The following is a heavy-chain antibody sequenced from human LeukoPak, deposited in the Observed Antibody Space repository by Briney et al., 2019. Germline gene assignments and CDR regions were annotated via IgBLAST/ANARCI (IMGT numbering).Heavy chain of an antibody. J-gene: IGHJ6*04. CDR3: AGQRDPGSDYYYGMDV. D-gene: IGHD6-6*01. CDR2: IYPGDSDT. Sequence: GESLKISCKGSGYSFTSYWVGWVRQMPGKGLEWMGIIYPGDSDTRYSPSFQGQVTISADKSISTAYLQWSSLKASDTAMYYCAGQRDPGSDYYYGMDVWGKGTTVTVSS. V-gene: IGHV5-51*01. CDR1: GYSFTSYW.